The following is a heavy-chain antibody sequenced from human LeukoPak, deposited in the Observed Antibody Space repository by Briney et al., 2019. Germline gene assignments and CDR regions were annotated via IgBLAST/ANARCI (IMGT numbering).Heavy chain of an antibody. J-gene: IGHJ4*02. D-gene: IGHD3-22*01. CDR1: GYTCTSYG. Sequence: ASVKVSCKASGYTCTSYGISWVRQPPGQGLEWMGWIRAYNGNTNYAQKLQGRVTMTTDTSTSTAYMELRSLRSDDTAVYYCARDSLKLLLIYYFDYWGQGTLVTVSS. CDR2: IRAYNGNT. CDR3: ARDSLKLLLIYYFDY. V-gene: IGHV1-18*01.